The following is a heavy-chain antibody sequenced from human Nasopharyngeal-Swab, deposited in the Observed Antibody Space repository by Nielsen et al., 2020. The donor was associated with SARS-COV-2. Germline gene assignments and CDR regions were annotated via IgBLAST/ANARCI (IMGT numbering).Heavy chain of an antibody. D-gene: IGHD2-21*02. V-gene: IGHV3-7*04. J-gene: IGHJ3*02. CDR3: ARESVVTGMDDATDI. CDR1: GFPLSHYY. Sequence: GGSLRLSCAASGFPLSHYYMTWVRQPPGKGLEWVSNIKQDGSEQFYADSVKGRFTTSRDNAKNSLYLQMDSLRADDTAVYYCARESVVTGMDDATDIWGQGTMVTVSS. CDR2: IKQDGSEQ.